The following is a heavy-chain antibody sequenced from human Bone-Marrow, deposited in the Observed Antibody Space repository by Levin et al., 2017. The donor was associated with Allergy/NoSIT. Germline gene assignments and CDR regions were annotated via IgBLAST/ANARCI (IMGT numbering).Heavy chain of an antibody. V-gene: IGHV3-7*01. D-gene: IGHD1-1*01. CDR3: AREKTGPRGGFDV. CDR1: DLIFTAYW. CDR2: IKQDGSER. Sequence: PGGSLRLSCEASDLIFTAYWMTWVRQAPGKGLEWVANIKQDGSERVYLDSVNGRFIISRDNVKNSLFLQMNTLRVEDTAVYYCAREKTGPRGGFDVWGQGTMVTVSS. J-gene: IGHJ3*01.